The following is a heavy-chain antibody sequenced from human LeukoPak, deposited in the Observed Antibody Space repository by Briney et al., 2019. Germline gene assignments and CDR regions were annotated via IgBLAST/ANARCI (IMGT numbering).Heavy chain of an antibody. Sequence: SETLSLTCAVYGGSFSGYYWSWIRQPPGKGLEWIGEINHSGSTNYNPSLKSRVTISVDTSKNQFSLKLSSVTAADTAVYYCARQCGYDYVWGSYPPRWFDPWGQGTLVTVSS. J-gene: IGHJ5*02. D-gene: IGHD3-16*02. V-gene: IGHV4-34*01. CDR2: INHSGST. CDR3: ARQCGYDYVWGSYPPRWFDP. CDR1: GGSFSGYY.